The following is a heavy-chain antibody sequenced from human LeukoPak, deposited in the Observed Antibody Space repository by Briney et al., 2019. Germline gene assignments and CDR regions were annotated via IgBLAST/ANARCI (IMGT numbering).Heavy chain of an antibody. D-gene: IGHD5-18*01. V-gene: IGHV3-21*01. CDR3: ARDEDTAMAPPSYYYGMDV. CDR2: ISSSSSYI. J-gene: IGHJ6*04. CDR1: GFTFSSYS. Sequence: GGSLRLSCAASGFTFSSYSMNWLRQAPGKGLEWVSSISSSSSYIYYADSVKGRFTISRDNAKNSLYLQMNSLRAEDTAVYYCARDEDTAMAPPSYYYGMDVWGKGTTVTVSS.